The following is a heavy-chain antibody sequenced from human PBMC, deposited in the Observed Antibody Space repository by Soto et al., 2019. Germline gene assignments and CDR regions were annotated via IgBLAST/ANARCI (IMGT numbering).Heavy chain of an antibody. V-gene: IGHV1-2*04. CDR1: GYTFTGYY. CDR3: ATHRWNSRGFDKGQFDY. Sequence: ASVKVSCKASGYTFTGYYMHWVRQAPGQGLEWMGWINPNSGGTNYAQKFQGWVTMTRDTSISTAYMELSRLRSDDTAVYYCATHRWNSRGFDKGQFDYWGQGTLVTVSS. D-gene: IGHD1-7*01. CDR2: INPNSGGT. J-gene: IGHJ4*02.